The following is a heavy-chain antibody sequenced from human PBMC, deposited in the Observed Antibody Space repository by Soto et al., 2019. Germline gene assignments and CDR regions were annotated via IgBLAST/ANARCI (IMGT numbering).Heavy chain of an antibody. V-gene: IGHV1-24*01. Sequence: QVQLVQSGAEVKKPGASVKVSCKVSGYTLTELSMHWVRQAPGKGLEWMGGFDPEDGETIYAQKFQGRVTMTEDTSTDTAYMELSSLRSEDTAVYYCATGGRGGVSFSGWFDPWGQGTLVTVSS. J-gene: IGHJ5*02. CDR3: ATGGRGGVSFSGWFDP. CDR2: FDPEDGET. CDR1: GYTLTELS. D-gene: IGHD2-21*01.